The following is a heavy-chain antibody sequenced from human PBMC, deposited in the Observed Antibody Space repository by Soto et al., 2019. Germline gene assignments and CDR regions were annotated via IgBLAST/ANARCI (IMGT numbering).Heavy chain of an antibody. D-gene: IGHD7-27*01. Sequence: GGSLRLSCAASGFTFSSYGMHWVRQDPGKGLEWVAVISYDGSNKYYADSVKGRFTISRDNSKNTLYLQMNSLRAEDTAVYYSAKSTLVLGRYYYYGMDVWGQGTTVTVSS. J-gene: IGHJ6*02. CDR3: AKSTLVLGRYYYYGMDV. CDR2: ISYDGSNK. CDR1: GFTFSSYG. V-gene: IGHV3-30*18.